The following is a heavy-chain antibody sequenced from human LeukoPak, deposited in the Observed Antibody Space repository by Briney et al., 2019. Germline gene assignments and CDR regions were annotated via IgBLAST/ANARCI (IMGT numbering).Heavy chain of an antibody. CDR2: ISGSGGST. D-gene: IGHD3-22*01. V-gene: IGHV3-23*01. Sequence: PGGSLRLSCAASGFTFSSYAVSWVRQAPGKGLEWVSAISGSGGSTYYADSVKGRFTISRDNSKNTLYLQMNSLRAEDTAVYYCAKDLWLADDYGDYWGQGTLVTVSS. CDR3: AKDLWLADDYGDY. CDR1: GFTFSSYA. J-gene: IGHJ4*02.